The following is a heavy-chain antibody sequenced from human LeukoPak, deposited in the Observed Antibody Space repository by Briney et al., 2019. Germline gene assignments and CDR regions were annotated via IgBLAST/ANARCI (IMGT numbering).Heavy chain of an antibody. CDR2: IKSKAVGETI. CDR1: GFTFSTCA. Sequence: GGSLRLSCAASGFTFSTCAMSWVRQAPGKGLEWVGRIKSKAVGETIDYAAPVKGRFTFSRDDSKNMLYLQMNSLKSEDTAVYYCSTLTSRGLSDSWGQGTLVTVSS. CDR3: STLTSRGLSDS. J-gene: IGHJ4*02. V-gene: IGHV3-15*01. D-gene: IGHD1-20*01.